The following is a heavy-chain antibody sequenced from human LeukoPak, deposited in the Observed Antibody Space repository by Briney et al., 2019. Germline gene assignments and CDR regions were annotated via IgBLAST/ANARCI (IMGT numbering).Heavy chain of an antibody. CDR1: GGSISSGGYY. CDR3: ARDRGILTGYYDY. V-gene: IGHV4-31*03. D-gene: IGHD3-9*01. Sequence: SETLSLTCTVSGGSISSGGYYWSWIRQHPGKGLEWIGYIYYSGSTYYNPSLKSRVTISVDTSKNQFSLKLSSVTAADTAVYYCARDRGILTGYYDYWGQGTLVTASS. CDR2: IYYSGST. J-gene: IGHJ4*02.